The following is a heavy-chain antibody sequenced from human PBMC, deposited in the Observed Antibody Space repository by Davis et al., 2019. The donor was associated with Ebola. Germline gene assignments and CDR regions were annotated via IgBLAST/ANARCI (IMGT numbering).Heavy chain of an antibody. CDR1: GFTFSNYA. J-gene: IGHJ4*02. CDR3: AKARVDSGSNPIFDY. D-gene: IGHD1-26*01. CDR2: ISASDGTI. Sequence: PGGSLRLSCAASGFTFSNYAMSWVRQAPGKGLEWVASISASDGTIKYAGSVKGRFTISRDNSKSTLYLQMNCLRGEDTAVYYCAKARVDSGSNPIFDYWGRGTLVTVSS. V-gene: IGHV3-23*01.